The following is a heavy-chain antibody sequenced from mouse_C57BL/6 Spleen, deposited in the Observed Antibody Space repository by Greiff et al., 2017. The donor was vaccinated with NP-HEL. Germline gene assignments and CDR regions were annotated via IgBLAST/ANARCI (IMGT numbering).Heavy chain of an antibody. D-gene: IGHD2-2*01. CDR1: GFTFTDYY. J-gene: IGHJ4*01. Sequence: EVKLMESGGGLVQPGGSLSLSCAASGFTFTDYYMSWVRQPPGKALEWLGFIRNKANGYTTEYSASVKGRFTISRDNSQSILYLQMNALRAEDSATYYCARGLRQVDYWGQGTSVTVSS. CDR2: IRNKANGYTT. CDR3: ARGLRQVDY. V-gene: IGHV7-3*01.